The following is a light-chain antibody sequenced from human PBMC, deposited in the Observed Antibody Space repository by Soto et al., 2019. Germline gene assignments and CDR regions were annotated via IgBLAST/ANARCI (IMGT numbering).Light chain of an antibody. CDR2: GAS. Sequence: EIVLTQSPGTLSLSPGERATLSCRASQSVSSIYLAWYQQKPGQAPRLLIYGASSRAPGIPDRFSGSGSGTEFTLTISRLESEDFAVYYCQQYVTSPFTFGQGTKLEI. J-gene: IGKJ2*01. V-gene: IGKV3-20*01. CDR3: QQYVTSPFT. CDR1: QSVSSIY.